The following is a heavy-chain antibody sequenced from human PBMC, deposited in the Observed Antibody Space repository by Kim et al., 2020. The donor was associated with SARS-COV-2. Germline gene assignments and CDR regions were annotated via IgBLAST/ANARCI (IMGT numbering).Heavy chain of an antibody. J-gene: IGHJ4*02. D-gene: IGHD3-22*01. V-gene: IGHV1-24*01. CDR1: GYTLTELS. CDR3: ATLDSSGYYKEYHFDY. CDR2: FDPEDGET. Sequence: ASVKVSCKVSGYTLTELSMHWVRQAPGKGLEWMGGFDPEDGETIYAQKFQGRVTMTEDTSTDTAYIDLSSLRSEDTAVYYCATLDSSGYYKEYHFDYWGQGTLVTVSS.